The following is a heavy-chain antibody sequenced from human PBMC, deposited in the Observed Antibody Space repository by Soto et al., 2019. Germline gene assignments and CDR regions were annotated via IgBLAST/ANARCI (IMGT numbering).Heavy chain of an antibody. D-gene: IGHD2-15*01. CDR1: GFTFSSYA. CDR2: ISFIDGGT. CDR3: VIDDRMLGRRYFDL. V-gene: IGHV3-23*01. Sequence: EEQLLESGGGLIQPGGSLRLACAASGFTFSSYAMTWVRQAPGKGLEWVSSISFIDGGTYYADSVKGRLTIPRDNSTNTLFLQVNSLRVEDSSVYYCVIDDRMLGRRYFDLWGRGTVFSVFS. J-gene: IGHJ2*01.